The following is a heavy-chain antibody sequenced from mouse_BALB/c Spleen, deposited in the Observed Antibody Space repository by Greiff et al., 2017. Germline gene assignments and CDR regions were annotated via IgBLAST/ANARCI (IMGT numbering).Heavy chain of an antibody. Sequence: DVKLVESGGGLVKPGGSLKLSCAASGFAFSSYDMSWVRQTPEKRLEWVAYISSGGGSTYYPDTVKGRFTISRDNAKNTLYLQMSSLKSEDTAMYYCARQIYYGYLFDYWGQGTTLTVSS. D-gene: IGHD1-2*01. V-gene: IGHV5-12-1*01. CDR3: ARQIYYGYLFDY. CDR1: GFAFSSYD. J-gene: IGHJ2*01. CDR2: ISSGGGST.